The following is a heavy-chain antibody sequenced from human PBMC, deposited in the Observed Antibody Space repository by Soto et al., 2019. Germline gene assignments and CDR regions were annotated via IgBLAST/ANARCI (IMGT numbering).Heavy chain of an antibody. CDR2: ISYDGSHK. CDR3: AKDGAPRYCSRSSCHPAGAY. V-gene: IGHV3-30*18. D-gene: IGHD2-15*01. J-gene: IGHJ4*02. CDR1: GFTFSNYG. Sequence: QVQLVESGGGVVQPGRSLRLSCAGSGFTFSNYGLHWVRQAPGKGLVWVAVISYDGSHKYYVDSVKGRFTISRDNSNNRLYLQMDSLRAEDTAVYYCAKDGAPRYCSRSSCHPAGAYWGQGTLVTVSS.